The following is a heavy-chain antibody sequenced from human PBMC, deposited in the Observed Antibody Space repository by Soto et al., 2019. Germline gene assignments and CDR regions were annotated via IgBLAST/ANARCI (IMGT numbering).Heavy chain of an antibody. CDR2: MYNTGST. D-gene: IGHD2-21*02. Sequence: PSETLSPTCTVSGGSISGYYWSWIRQPPGNGLEWVGYMYNTGSTVYNPSFKSRVTISVDTSKNQFSLKLNSVTAADTAVYYCARDLWGYCGTDCYPLDVWGQGTTVT. J-gene: IGHJ6*02. CDR1: GGSISGYY. V-gene: IGHV4-59*01. CDR3: ARDLWGYCGTDCYPLDV.